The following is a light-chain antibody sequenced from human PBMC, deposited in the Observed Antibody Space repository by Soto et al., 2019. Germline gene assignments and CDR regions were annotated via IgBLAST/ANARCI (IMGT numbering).Light chain of an antibody. CDR1: QSVSSN. CDR2: GAS. CDR3: QQYNNWPPGIT. J-gene: IGKJ5*01. Sequence: EIVMTQSPATLSVSPGERATLSCRPIQSVSSNLAWGQQKPGQAPRLLIYGASSRVTGIAARFSGSGSGTEFTLTISSLQSEDFAVYYCQQYNNWPPGITFGQGTRLEIK. V-gene: IGKV3D-15*01.